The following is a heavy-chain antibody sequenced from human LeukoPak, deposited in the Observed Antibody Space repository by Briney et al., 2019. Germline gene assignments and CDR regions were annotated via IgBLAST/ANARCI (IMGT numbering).Heavy chain of an antibody. J-gene: IGHJ1*01. V-gene: IGHV1-8*02. D-gene: IGHD5-24*01. CDR2: MNPNSGST. CDR1: GYTFTGYY. CDR3: ARGEGVEMVLH. Sequence: GASVKVSCKASGYTFTGYYMHWVRQATGQGLEWMGWMNPNSGSTGYAQKFQGRVTMTRNTSISTAYMELSSLRSEDTAVYYCARGEGVEMVLHWGQGTLVTVSS.